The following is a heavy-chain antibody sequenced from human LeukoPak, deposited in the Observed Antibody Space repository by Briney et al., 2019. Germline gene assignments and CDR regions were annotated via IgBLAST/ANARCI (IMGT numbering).Heavy chain of an antibody. CDR1: GFTVSSNY. CDR3: DSGGWYSDY. J-gene: IGHJ4*02. Sequence: GGSLRLSCAASGFTVSSNYMSWVRQAPGKGLEWVSVIYSGGSTYYADSVKGRFTISRDNAKNSLYLQMNSLRDEDTAVYARDSGGWYSDYWGQGTLVTVSS. D-gene: IGHD6-19*01. CDR2: IYSGGST. V-gene: IGHV3-53*01.